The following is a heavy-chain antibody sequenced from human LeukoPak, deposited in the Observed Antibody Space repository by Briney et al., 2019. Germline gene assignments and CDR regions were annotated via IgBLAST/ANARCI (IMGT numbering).Heavy chain of an antibody. CDR2: IIPIFGTA. CDR1: GGTFSSYA. Sequence: SVKVSCKASGGTFSSYAISWVRQAPGQGLEWMGGIIPIFGTANYAQKFQGRVTITADESTSTAYMELSSLRSEDTAVYYCARGYYGDYGAADAFDIWGQGTMVTVSS. V-gene: IGHV1-69*13. J-gene: IGHJ3*02. CDR3: ARGYYGDYGAADAFDI. D-gene: IGHD4-17*01.